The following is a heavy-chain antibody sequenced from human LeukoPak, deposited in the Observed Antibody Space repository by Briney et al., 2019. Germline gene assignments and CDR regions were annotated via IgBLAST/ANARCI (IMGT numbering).Heavy chain of an antibody. CDR2: IKQDGSEK. CDR1: GFTFSSYG. CDR3: ARRVTTDY. Sequence: GGSLRLSCAASGFTFSSYGIHWVRQAPGKGLEWVANIKQDGSEKYYVDSVKGRFTISRDNAKNSLYLQMNSLRAEDTAVYYCARRVTTDYWGQGTLVTVSS. V-gene: IGHV3-7*01. D-gene: IGHD4-17*01. J-gene: IGHJ4*02.